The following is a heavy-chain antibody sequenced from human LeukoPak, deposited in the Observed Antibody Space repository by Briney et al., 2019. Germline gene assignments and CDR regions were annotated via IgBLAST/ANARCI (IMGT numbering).Heavy chain of an antibody. Sequence: ASVKVSCKASVYTFTSYGISWVRQAPEQGLEWMGWISAYNGNTNSAQNLQGRVTMTTDTSTSTAYMELRSLRSDDTAVYYCARDPDYLNLLYWGQGTLVTVSS. CDR2: ISAYNGNT. CDR1: VYTFTSYG. J-gene: IGHJ4*02. CDR3: ARDPDYLNLLY. D-gene: IGHD5-12*01. V-gene: IGHV1-18*01.